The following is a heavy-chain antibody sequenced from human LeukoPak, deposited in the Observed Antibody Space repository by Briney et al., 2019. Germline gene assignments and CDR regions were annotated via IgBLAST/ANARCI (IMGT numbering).Heavy chain of an antibody. CDR2: ISAYNGNT. J-gene: IGHJ5*02. D-gene: IGHD1-20*01. CDR1: GYTFTIYG. Sequence: ASVTVSCKASGYTFTIYGISWVRQAPGQGLEWMGWISAYNGNTNYAQKLQGRVTMTTDTSTSTAYMELRSLRSDDTAVYYCARDMAYNWNAVDPWGQGTLVTVSS. V-gene: IGHV1-18*01. CDR3: ARDMAYNWNAVDP.